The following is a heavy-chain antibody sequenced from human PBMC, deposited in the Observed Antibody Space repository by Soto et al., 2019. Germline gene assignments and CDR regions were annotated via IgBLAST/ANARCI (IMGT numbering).Heavy chain of an antibody. CDR2: ISSSGSTI. Sequence: EGSLRLSCAASGFTFSSYSMNWVRQAPGKGLEWVSYISSSGSTIYYADSVKGRFTISRDNSRNTLYLQMDSLRAEDTAVYYCAGGWYFFDYCGQGTLVTVSS. CDR3: AGGWYFFDY. D-gene: IGHD6-19*01. CDR1: GFTFSSYS. J-gene: IGHJ4*02. V-gene: IGHV3-48*01.